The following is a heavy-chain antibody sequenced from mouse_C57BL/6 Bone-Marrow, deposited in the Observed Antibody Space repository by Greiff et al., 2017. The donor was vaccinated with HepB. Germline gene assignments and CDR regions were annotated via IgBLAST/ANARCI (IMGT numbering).Heavy chain of an antibody. D-gene: IGHD2-2*01. Sequence: QVQLQQPGAELVRPGASVTLSCKASGYTFTDYEMHWVKQTPVHGLEWIGAIDPETGGTAYNQKFKGKAILTADKSSSTAYMELRSLTSEDSAVYYCTRGGLPYYYAMDYWGQGTSVTVSS. J-gene: IGHJ4*01. CDR2: IDPETGGT. CDR1: GYTFTDYE. CDR3: TRGGLPYYYAMDY. V-gene: IGHV1-15*01.